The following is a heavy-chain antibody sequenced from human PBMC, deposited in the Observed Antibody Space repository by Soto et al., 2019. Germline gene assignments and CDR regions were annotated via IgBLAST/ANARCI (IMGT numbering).Heavy chain of an antibody. CDR3: ARHLSLVATTPSYYMDV. Sequence: SETLSLTCTVSGGSISSYYWSWIRQPPGKGLEWIGYIYYSGSTNYNPSLKSRVTISVDTSKNQFSLKLSSVTAADTAVYYCARHLSLVATTPSYYMDVWGKGTTVTVSS. CDR2: IYYSGST. J-gene: IGHJ6*03. D-gene: IGHD5-12*01. V-gene: IGHV4-59*08. CDR1: GGSISSYY.